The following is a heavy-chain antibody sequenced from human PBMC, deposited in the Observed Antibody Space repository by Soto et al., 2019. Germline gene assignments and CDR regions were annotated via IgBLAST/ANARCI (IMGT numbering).Heavy chain of an antibody. CDR3: ARSNGPTQVDAFDI. CDR1: GYTFTGYY. V-gene: IGHV1-2*04. Sequence: ASVKVSCKASGYTFTGYYMHWVRQAPGQGLEWMGWINPNSGGTNYAQKFQGWVTMTRDTSISTAYMELSRLRSDDTAVYYCARSNGPTQVDAFDIWGQGTMVTVSS. D-gene: IGHD2-8*01. CDR2: INPNSGGT. J-gene: IGHJ3*02.